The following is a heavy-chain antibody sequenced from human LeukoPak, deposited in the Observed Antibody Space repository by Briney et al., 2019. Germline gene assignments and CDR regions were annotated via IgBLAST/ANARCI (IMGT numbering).Heavy chain of an antibody. CDR3: ARERRAVVTAVDY. V-gene: IGHV1-2*02. J-gene: IGHJ4*02. Sequence: ASVKVSCKASGYTFTGYYIHWVRQAPGQGLEWMGWINPNSGGTNYAQKFQGRVTMTRATSISTAYMELSRLRSGATAVYYCARERRAVVTAVDYWGQGTLVTVSS. D-gene: IGHD2-21*02. CDR2: INPNSGGT. CDR1: GYTFTGYY.